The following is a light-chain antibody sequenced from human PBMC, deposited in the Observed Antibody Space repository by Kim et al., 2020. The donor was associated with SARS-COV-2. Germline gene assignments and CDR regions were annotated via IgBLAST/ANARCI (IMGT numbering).Light chain of an antibody. CDR1: QSINNY. V-gene: IGKV1-39*01. CDR2: GTS. J-gene: IGKJ4*01. Sequence: SASVGDRVAITCRASQSINNYLNWYQQKPEKAPELLIYGTSNLPSGVPSRFSGSGSGTHFTLTINSLQHEDSATYYCQQGHSFPLTFGGGTKLEI. CDR3: QQGHSFPLT.